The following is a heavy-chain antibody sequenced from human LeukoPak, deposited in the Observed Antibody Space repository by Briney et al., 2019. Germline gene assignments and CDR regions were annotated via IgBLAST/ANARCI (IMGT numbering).Heavy chain of an antibody. D-gene: IGHD3-22*01. CDR2: ISASGGSI. CDR3: ARHERGHDSSGYWGQFDY. J-gene: IGHJ4*02. Sequence: GGSLRLSCVASGFTFNSYSMSWVRQAPGKGLEWVSAISASGGSIYYADSVKGRFTISRDNSKNTLYLQMNSLRAEDTAVYYCARHERGHDSSGYWGQFDYWGQGTLVTVSS. V-gene: IGHV3-23*01. CDR1: GFTFNSYS.